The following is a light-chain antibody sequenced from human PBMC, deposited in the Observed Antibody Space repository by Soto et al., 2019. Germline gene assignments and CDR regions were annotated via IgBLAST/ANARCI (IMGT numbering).Light chain of an antibody. V-gene: IGKV1-27*01. CDR3: QKFNTAPQT. CDR2: AAS. Sequence: DIQMTQSPSSLSASVGDSVTITCRASQGICNYLAWYQQKPGKVPKLLIYAASTLQSGVPARFSGSGSGTDFTLTISSLQPEDVATYYCQKFNTAPQTFGQGTKVEI. J-gene: IGKJ1*01. CDR1: QGICNY.